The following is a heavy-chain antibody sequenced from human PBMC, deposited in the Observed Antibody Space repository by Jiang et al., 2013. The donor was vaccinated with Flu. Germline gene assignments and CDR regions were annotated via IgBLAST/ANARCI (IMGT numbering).Heavy chain of an antibody. CDR1: GFTFGDYA. D-gene: IGHD3-3*01. J-gene: IGHJ4*02. CDR2: IRSKAYGGTT. V-gene: IGHV3-49*03. Sequence: VQLVESGGGLVQPGRSLRLSCTASGFTFGDYAMSWFRQAPGKGLEWVGFIRSKAYGGTTEYAASVKGRFTISRDDSKSIAYLQMNSLKTEDTAVYYCTRGSRPLRFLEWLSLYWGQGTLVTVSS. CDR3: TRGSRPLRFLEWLSLY.